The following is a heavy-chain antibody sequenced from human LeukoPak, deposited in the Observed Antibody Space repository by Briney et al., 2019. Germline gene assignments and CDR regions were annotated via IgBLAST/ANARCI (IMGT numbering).Heavy chain of an antibody. CDR3: APDLHRITMVRGVNGP. CDR1: GYTLTELS. CDR2: FDPEDGET. V-gene: IGHV1-24*01. J-gene: IGHJ5*02. D-gene: IGHD3-10*01. Sequence: AASVKVSCKVSGYTLTELSMHWVRQAPGKGLEWMGGFDPEDGETTYAQKFQGRVTMTEDTSTDTAYMELSSLRSEDTAVYYCAPDLHRITMVRGVNGPWGQGTLVTVSS.